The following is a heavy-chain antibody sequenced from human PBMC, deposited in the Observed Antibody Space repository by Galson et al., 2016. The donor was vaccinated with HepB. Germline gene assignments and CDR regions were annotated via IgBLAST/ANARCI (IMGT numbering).Heavy chain of an antibody. CDR3: ATSGVVDFWSGYDY. D-gene: IGHD3-3*01. J-gene: IGHJ4*02. Sequence: SLRLSCAVSGITVNNAWMSWVRQAPGKGLEWVGRIKSKNHGGTIEYAAPVKGRFTISRDDSKNTLNLQLNSLKVEATAVYYCATSGVVDFWSGYDYWGQGILVSVSS. CDR1: GITVNNAW. V-gene: IGHV3-15*01. CDR2: IKSKNHGGTI.